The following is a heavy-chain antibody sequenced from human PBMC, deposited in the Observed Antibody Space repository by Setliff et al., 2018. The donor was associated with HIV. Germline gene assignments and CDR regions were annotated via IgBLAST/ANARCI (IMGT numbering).Heavy chain of an antibody. CDR3: ARENYYVIEY. CDR2: IGRTPGTI. D-gene: IGHD3-10*02. J-gene: IGHJ4*02. CDR1: GFTVSNSY. V-gene: IGHV3-23*01. Sequence: GGSLRLSCAGSGFTVSNSYMSWVRQAPGKGLEWVSAIGRTPGTIYYADSVKGRFAISRDNSKNTLYLQMNSLTAEDTAVYYCARENYYVIEYWGQGTLVTVSS.